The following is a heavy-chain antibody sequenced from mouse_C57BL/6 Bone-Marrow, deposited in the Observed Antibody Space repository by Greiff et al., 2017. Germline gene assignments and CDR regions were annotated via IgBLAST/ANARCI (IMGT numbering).Heavy chain of an antibody. D-gene: IGHD1-2*01. Sequence: VKLMESGPELVKPGASVKISCKASGYTFTDYYINWVKQRPGQGLEWIGWIFPGSGSTYYNEKFKGKATLTVDNSSSTAYMLLSSLTSEDSAVYFCARSAGYFDYWGQGTTLTVSS. V-gene: IGHV1-75*01. CDR3: ARSAGYFDY. CDR1: GYTFTDYY. CDR2: IFPGSGST. J-gene: IGHJ2*01.